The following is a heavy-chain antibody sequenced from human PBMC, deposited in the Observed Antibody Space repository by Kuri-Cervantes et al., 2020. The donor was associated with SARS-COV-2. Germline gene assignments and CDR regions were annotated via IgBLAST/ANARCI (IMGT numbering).Heavy chain of an antibody. J-gene: IGHJ6*02. V-gene: IGHV3-23*01. Sequence: GGSLRFSCAASGLTFSSYWMSGVRQAPGKGLEWVSAISGSGGSTYYADSVKARFTISRDNSKNSLYLQMNSLRAEDTAVYYCAKDGGGEVWSGYIMEVWGQGTTVTVSS. D-gene: IGHD3-3*01. CDR2: ISGSGGST. CDR1: GLTFSSYW. CDR3: AKDGGGEVWSGYIMEV.